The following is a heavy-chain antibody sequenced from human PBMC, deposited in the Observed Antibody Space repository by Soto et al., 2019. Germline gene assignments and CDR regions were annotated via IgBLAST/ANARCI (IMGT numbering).Heavy chain of an antibody. Sequence: QVQLVESGGGVVQPGRSLRLSCAASGFTFSSYGMHWVRQAPGKGLEWVGVICYDGTNKYYADSVKGRCTISRDNSKNTLKLQLSGVRAGDTSLYYGPRGGPGQHQITAQCDYWSQGTRVTVSS. V-gene: IGHV3-33*01. CDR3: PRGGPGQHQITAQCDY. CDR2: ICYDGTNK. J-gene: IGHJ4*02. CDR1: GFTFSSYG. D-gene: IGHD3-16*01.